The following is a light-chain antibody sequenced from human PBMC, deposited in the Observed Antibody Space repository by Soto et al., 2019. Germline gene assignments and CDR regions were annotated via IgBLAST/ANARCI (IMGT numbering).Light chain of an antibody. CDR3: AAWDDILNGPNCV. CDR2: SNN. J-gene: IGLJ3*02. V-gene: IGLV1-44*01. CDR1: SSNIGSNT. Sequence: QSVLTQPPSASGTPGQRVTISCSGSSSNIGSNTVNWYQQLPGTAPKLLIYSNNQRPSGVPDRFSGSKSGTSASLAISGLQSEVEADYYCAAWDDILNGPNCVFGGGTQLTVL.